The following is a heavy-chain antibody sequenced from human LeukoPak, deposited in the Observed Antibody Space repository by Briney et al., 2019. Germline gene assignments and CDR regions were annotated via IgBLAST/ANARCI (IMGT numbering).Heavy chain of an antibody. CDR1: GFTFSKYD. CDR2: IAYDGNNK. V-gene: IGHV3-30-3*01. CDR3: AKAPVTTCRGAFCYPFDY. D-gene: IGHD2-15*01. J-gene: IGHJ4*02. Sequence: GGSLRLSCVASGFTFSKYDVHWVRQAPGKGLEWVAVIAYDGNNKIYADSVKGRFTISRDSSKNTLFLQMNRLRPEDAAVYYCAKAPVTTCRGAFCYPFDYWGLGTLVTVSS.